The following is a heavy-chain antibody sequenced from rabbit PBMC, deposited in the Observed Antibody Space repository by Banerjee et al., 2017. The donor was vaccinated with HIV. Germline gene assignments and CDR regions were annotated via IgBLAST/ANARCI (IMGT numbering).Heavy chain of an antibody. J-gene: IGHJ4*01. V-gene: IGHV1S47*01. D-gene: IGHD4-1*01. CDR1: GFSLSSGA. Sequence: QEQLEESGGDLVKPEGSLTLTCTASGFSLSSGAMSWVRQAPGKGLEWIGYMYIASDTTDYASWAKGRFTISRSTSLNTVTLKMTSLTGADTATYLCARDLAGVIGWNFNLWGPGTLVTVS. CDR3: ARDLAGVIGWNFNL. CDR2: MYIASDTT.